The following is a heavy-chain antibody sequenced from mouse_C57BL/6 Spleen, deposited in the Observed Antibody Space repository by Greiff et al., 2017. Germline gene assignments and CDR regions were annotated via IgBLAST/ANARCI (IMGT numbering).Heavy chain of an antibody. D-gene: IGHD1-1*01. Sequence: EVQLQESGPGLVKPSQSLSLTCSVTGYSITSGYYWNWIRQFPGNKLEWMGYISYDGSNKYNPSLKNRISITRDTSKHQFFLKLNTVTTEDTATNYSARDGNIRIYYYGRGYFDDWGQGTTLTVSS. CDR3: ARDGNIRIYYYGRGYFDD. V-gene: IGHV3-6*01. CDR1: GYSITSGYY. CDR2: ISYDGSN. J-gene: IGHJ2*01.